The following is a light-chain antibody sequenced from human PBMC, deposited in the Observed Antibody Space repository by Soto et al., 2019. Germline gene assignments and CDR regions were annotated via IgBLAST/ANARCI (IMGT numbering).Light chain of an antibody. CDR1: QTVRNNY. V-gene: IGKV3-20*01. Sequence: EFVLTQSPGTLSLSPGERATLSCRASQTVRNNYLAWYQQKPGQAPRLLIYDASSRATGIPDRFSGGGSGTDFTLTISRLEPEDSAVYYCQQYASSPRTFGPGTKVDIK. J-gene: IGKJ3*01. CDR2: DAS. CDR3: QQYASSPRT.